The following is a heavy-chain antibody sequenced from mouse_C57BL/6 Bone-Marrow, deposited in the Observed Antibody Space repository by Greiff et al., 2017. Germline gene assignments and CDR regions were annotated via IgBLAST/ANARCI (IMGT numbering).Heavy chain of an antibody. J-gene: IGHJ2*01. Sequence: EVKLVESGAELVRPGASVKLSCTASGFNIKDDYMHWVKQRPEQGLEWIGWIDPENGDTEYASKFQGKATITADTSSNTAYLQLSSLTSEDTAVYYCTFIYYGYAYFDYWGQGTTRTVSS. V-gene: IGHV14-4*01. CDR1: GFNIKDDY. CDR2: IDPENGDT. D-gene: IGHD2-2*01. CDR3: TFIYYGYAYFDY.